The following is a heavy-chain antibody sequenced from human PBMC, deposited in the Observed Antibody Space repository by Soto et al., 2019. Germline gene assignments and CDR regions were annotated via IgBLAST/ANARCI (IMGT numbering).Heavy chain of an antibody. Sequence: PGGSLRLSCAASGFTFSDYVMSWVRQAPGKGLEWVSGISASGGSSYDVDSVRGRFTISRDNSKNTLLLQMNSLTDEDTAVYYCAKGGDYWSGFSPDWGQGTLVTVSS. CDR2: ISASGGSS. CDR1: GFTFSDYV. CDR3: AKGGDYWSGFSPD. V-gene: IGHV3-23*01. J-gene: IGHJ4*02. D-gene: IGHD3-3*01.